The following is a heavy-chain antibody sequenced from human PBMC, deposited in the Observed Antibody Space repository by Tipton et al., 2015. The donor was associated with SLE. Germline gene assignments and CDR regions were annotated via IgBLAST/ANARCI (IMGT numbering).Heavy chain of an antibody. D-gene: IGHD6-13*01. V-gene: IGHV3-23*03. CDR1: GFTFSNFA. CDR2: IYSGGST. Sequence: SLRLSCAASGFTFSNFALSWVRQAPGKGLEWVSIIYSGGSTYYGGSVKGRFTISRDNSENTLSLQMDSLRAEDTAVYYCAKARAAVKRTLYYYYGMDVWGQGTTVTVSS. J-gene: IGHJ6*02. CDR3: AKARAAVKRTLYYYYGMDV.